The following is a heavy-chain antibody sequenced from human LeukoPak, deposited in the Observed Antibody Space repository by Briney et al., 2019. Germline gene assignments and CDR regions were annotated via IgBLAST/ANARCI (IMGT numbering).Heavy chain of an antibody. V-gene: IGHV1-69*01. CDR1: GGTFSSYA. CDR3: ARDYYYDSSGYLDY. Sequence: EASVKVSCKASGGTFSSYAISWVRQAPGQGLEWMGGIIPIFGTANCAQKFQGRVTITADESTSTAYMELSSLRSEDTAVYYCARDYYYDSSGYLDYWGQGTLVAVSS. J-gene: IGHJ4*02. CDR2: IIPIFGTA. D-gene: IGHD3-22*01.